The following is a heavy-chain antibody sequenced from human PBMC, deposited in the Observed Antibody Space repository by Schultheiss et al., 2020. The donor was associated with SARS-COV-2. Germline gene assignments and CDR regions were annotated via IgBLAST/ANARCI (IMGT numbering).Heavy chain of an antibody. D-gene: IGHD2-21*01. CDR1: GYTFTGYY. J-gene: IGHJ4*02. CDR2: INPNSGGT. V-gene: IGHV1-2*04. CDR3: ASSNIPEGLWDY. Sequence: ASVKVSCKASGYTFTGYYMHWVRQAPGQGLEWMGWINPNSGGTNYAQKFQGWVTMTRDTSISTAYMELSRLRSDDTAVYYCASSNIPEGLWDYWGQGTLVTVSS.